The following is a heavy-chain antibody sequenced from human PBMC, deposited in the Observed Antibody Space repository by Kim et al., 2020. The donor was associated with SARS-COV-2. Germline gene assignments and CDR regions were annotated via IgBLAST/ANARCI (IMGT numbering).Heavy chain of an antibody. V-gene: IGHV1-46*01. D-gene: IGHD6-6*01. CDR1: GYTFTSYY. J-gene: IGHJ4*02. Sequence: ASVKVSCKASGYTFTSYYMHWVRQAPGQGLEWMGIINPSGGTTNYAQKFQARVSVTRDTSTGTVYMELSSLRSEDTAVYYCARDYSSSSQTAFDYWGQGTLVTVSS. CDR3: ARDYSSSSQTAFDY. CDR2: INPSGGTT.